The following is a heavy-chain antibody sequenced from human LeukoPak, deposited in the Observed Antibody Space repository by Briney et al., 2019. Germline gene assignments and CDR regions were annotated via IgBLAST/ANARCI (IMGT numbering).Heavy chain of an antibody. V-gene: IGHV3-30*18. J-gene: IGHJ5*02. CDR2: ISYDGSNK. CDR3: AKALSGTYYNWFDP. Sequence: SGGSLRLSCVASGFTFKNYVMHWVRQAPGKGLEWVAVISYDGSNKYYGDSVKGRFTISRDNSKNTLFLQMNSLRAEGTAVYYCAKALSGTYYNWFDPWGQGTLVTVSS. D-gene: IGHD1-26*01. CDR1: GFTFKNYV.